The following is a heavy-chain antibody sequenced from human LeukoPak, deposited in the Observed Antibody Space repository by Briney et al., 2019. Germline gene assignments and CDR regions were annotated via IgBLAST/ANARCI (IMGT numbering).Heavy chain of an antibody. D-gene: IGHD1-26*01. Sequence: GGSLRLSCAASEFTFSSYAMHWVRQAPGKGLEWVAVISYDGSNKYYADSVKGRFTISRDNSKNTLYLQMNSLRAEDTAVYYCARDWDSIDYWGQGTLVTVSS. V-gene: IGHV3-30-3*01. J-gene: IGHJ4*02. CDR3: ARDWDSIDY. CDR2: ISYDGSNK. CDR1: EFTFSSYA.